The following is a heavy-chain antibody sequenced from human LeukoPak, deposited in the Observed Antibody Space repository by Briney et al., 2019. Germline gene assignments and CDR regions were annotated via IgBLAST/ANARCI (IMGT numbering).Heavy chain of an antibody. V-gene: IGHV4-39*01. D-gene: IGHD3-10*01. Sequence: SETLSLTCTVSGGSISSTTYFWGWIRQPPGKGLEWIGSFYYGGTYYNPSLKSRVTISADTSKNQFSLKLNSVTAADTSVYYCARHGAVDYYGSGSPDYWGQGTLVTVSS. CDR2: FYYGGT. CDR1: GGSISSTTYF. J-gene: IGHJ4*02. CDR3: ARHGAVDYYGSGSPDY.